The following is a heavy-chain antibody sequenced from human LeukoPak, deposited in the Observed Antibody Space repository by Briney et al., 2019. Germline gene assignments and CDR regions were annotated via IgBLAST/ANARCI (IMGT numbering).Heavy chain of an antibody. J-gene: IGHJ6*02. CDR1: GYTFTSYY. V-gene: IGHV1-46*01. Sequence: ASVKVSCKASGYTFTSYYMHWVRQAPGQGLEWMGIINPSGGSTSYAQKFQGRVTITGDTSASTAYLELSSLRSEDTAIYYCARGYCSTTSCYMDVWGQGTTVTISS. CDR2: INPSGGST. D-gene: IGHD2-2*01. CDR3: ARGYCSTTSCYMDV.